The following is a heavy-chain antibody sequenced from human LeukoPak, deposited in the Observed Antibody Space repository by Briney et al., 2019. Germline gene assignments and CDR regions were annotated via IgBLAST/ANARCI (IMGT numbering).Heavy chain of an antibody. Sequence: QSGGSLRLSCAASGFTISSYAMHWVRQSPGKGLAWVSVIYSGGSTYYADSVKGRFTISRDNSKNTLYLQMNSLRAEDTAVYYCARVFREYSSGCFDIWGQGTMVTVSS. CDR2: IYSGGST. CDR1: GFTISSYA. J-gene: IGHJ3*02. D-gene: IGHD6-19*01. CDR3: ARVFREYSSGCFDI. V-gene: IGHV3-53*01.